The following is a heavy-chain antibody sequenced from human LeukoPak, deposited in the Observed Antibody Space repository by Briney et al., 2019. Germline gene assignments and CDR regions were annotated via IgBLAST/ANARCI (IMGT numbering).Heavy chain of an antibody. Sequence: SETLSLTCTVSGASVSTHYWTWVRQPPGKGLEWIGYIYYTGTTNYNPSLQSRLTISVDTSQNQFSLRLTSVTAADTAVYYCGGYGSGIYFPFNWGQGTLVTVSS. J-gene: IGHJ4*02. CDR2: IYYTGTT. CDR3: GGYGSGIYFPFN. D-gene: IGHD3-10*01. V-gene: IGHV4-59*02. CDR1: GASVSTHY.